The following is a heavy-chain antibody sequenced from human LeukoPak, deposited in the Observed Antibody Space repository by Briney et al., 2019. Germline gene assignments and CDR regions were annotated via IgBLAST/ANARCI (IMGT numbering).Heavy chain of an antibody. J-gene: IGHJ4*02. CDR3: ASTSGWYEPIDY. D-gene: IGHD6-19*01. Sequence: GGSLRLSCAASGFSFSRYAMHWVRQAPGNGLEWVAVIWYDGSNKYYADSVKGRFTISRDNSKNTLYLQMNSLRAEDTAVYYCASTSGWYEPIDYWGQETLVTVSS. V-gene: IGHV3-33*08. CDR1: GFSFSRYA. CDR2: IWYDGSNK.